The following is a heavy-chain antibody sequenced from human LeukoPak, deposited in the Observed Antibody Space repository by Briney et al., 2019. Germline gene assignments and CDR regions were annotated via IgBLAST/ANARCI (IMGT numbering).Heavy chain of an antibody. J-gene: IGHJ4*02. D-gene: IGHD6-19*01. CDR3: ARAPLPHSSGYYFDY. V-gene: IGHV6-1*01. CDR1: GDSDSSNNAA. CDR2: KYYMSQWYN. Sequence: SQPLSLTCTLSGDSDSSNNAAGNWVRQSPSRGLQRLGRKYYMSQWYNYYAVSVKSRITINPDTSKNQFSLQLNSVTPEDTAVYYCARAPLPHSSGYYFDYWGQGTLVTVSS.